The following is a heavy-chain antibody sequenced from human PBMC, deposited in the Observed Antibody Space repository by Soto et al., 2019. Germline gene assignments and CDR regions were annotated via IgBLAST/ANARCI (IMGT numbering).Heavy chain of an antibody. CDR2: INPSGGST. D-gene: IGHD6-13*01. Sequence: QVQLVQSGAEVKKPGASVKVSCKASGYTFTSYYMHWVRQAPGQGLEWMGIINPSGGSTSYAQKFQGRVTMTRDTSTSTVYMELSSLRSEDTAVYYCARVGAAAGRRAYYYGMDVWGQGTTVTVSS. J-gene: IGHJ6*02. V-gene: IGHV1-46*03. CDR1: GYTFTSYY. CDR3: ARVGAAAGRRAYYYGMDV.